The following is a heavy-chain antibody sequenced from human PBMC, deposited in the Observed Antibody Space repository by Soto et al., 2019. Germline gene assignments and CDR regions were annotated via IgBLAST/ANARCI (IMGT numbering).Heavy chain of an antibody. CDR1: GFTFHDYA. V-gene: IGHV3-9*01. Sequence: GGSLRLSCAASGFTFHDYAMHWVRQGQGKGLEWVSGITWNSGSIDYADSVKGRFTISRDNAKNSLYLQMNSLRPEDTALYYCAKDIREYSSGWTYFDYWGHGTLVTASS. D-gene: IGHD6-19*01. CDR3: AKDIREYSSGWTYFDY. CDR2: ITWNSGSI. J-gene: IGHJ4*01.